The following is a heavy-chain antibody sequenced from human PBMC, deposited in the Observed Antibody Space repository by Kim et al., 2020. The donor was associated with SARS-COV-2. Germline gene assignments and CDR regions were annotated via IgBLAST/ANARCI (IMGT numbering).Heavy chain of an antibody. Sequence: GGSLRLSCTGSGFTFGDYPMSWFRQAAGKGLEWVGFIRSKTYGGTTEYAASVKGRFTISRDDSKSIAYLQMNSLKTEDTALYHCTRFSDPWTKFDPWGRGTLVTVSS. V-gene: IGHV3-49*03. CDR3: TRFSDPWTKFDP. CDR2: IRSKTYGGTT. D-gene: IGHD3-3*01. J-gene: IGHJ5*02. CDR1: GFTFGDYP.